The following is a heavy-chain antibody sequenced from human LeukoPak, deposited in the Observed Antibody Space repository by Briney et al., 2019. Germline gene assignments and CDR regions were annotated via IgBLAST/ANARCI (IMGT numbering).Heavy chain of an antibody. J-gene: IGHJ4*02. V-gene: IGHV1-69*04. CDR1: GGTFSSYA. Sequence: SVKVSCKASGGTFSSYAISWVRQAPGQGLEWMRRIIPILGIANYAQKFQGRVTITADKSTSTAYMELSSLRSEDTAVYYCASGVGATIGYFDYWGQGTLVTVSS. CDR3: ASGVGATIGYFDY. D-gene: IGHD1-26*01. CDR2: IIPILGIA.